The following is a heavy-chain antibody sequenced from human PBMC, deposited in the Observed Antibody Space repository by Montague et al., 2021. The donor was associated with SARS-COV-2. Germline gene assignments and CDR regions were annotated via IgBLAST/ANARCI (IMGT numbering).Heavy chain of an antibody. Sequence: SETLSLTCTVSGDSMRSSYWNWTRQPPGKGLEYIGYTYYSGVANYNPSLRSRVTISLDTSKNQFSLNLRSVTAADTAVYYCARSVVGGTYRHTRWFDPWGQGTLVTVFS. V-gene: IGHV4-59*13. CDR2: TYYSGVA. D-gene: IGHD3-16*02. CDR3: ARSVVGGTYRHTRWFDP. CDR1: GDSMRSSY. J-gene: IGHJ5*02.